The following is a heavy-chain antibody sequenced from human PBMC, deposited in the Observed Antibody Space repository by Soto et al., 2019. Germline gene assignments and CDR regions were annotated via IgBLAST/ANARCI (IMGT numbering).Heavy chain of an antibody. CDR3: AKGDSSGWSHYFAY. Sequence: EVQLVESGGGLVQPGRSLRLSCAASGFTFDDYAMHWVRQAPGKGLEWVSGISWNSGSIGYADSVKGRFTISRDNAKNSLYLQMNSLRAEDTALYYCAKGDSSGWSHYFAYWGQGTLVTVSS. D-gene: IGHD6-19*01. V-gene: IGHV3-9*01. CDR1: GFTFDDYA. CDR2: ISWNSGSI. J-gene: IGHJ4*02.